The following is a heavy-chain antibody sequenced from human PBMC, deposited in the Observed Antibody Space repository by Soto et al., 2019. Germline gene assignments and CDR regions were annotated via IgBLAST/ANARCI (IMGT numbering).Heavy chain of an antibody. Sequence: KPSETLSLTCTVSGGSISSGDYYWSWIRQPPGKGLEWTWYIYFSGSTYYNPSLKSRVTISVDTSKNQFSLKLSSVTAADTAVYYCARAAGGDYYDSSGSEKGPFDYWGQGTLVTVSS. CDR2: IYFSGST. V-gene: IGHV4-30-4*01. J-gene: IGHJ4*02. D-gene: IGHD3-22*01. CDR3: ARAAGGDYYDSSGSEKGPFDY. CDR1: GGSISSGDYY.